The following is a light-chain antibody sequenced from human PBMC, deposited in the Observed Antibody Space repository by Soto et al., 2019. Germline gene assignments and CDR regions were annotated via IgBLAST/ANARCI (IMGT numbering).Light chain of an antibody. CDR1: SGSIVSNY. J-gene: IGLJ2*01. CDR3: QYFDSTAVV. Sequence: NFMLTQPHSLSESPGKTVTISCTRSSGSIVSNYVQWYQQRPGRFPTIVIYEDNQRPSGLPDRFSGYIDSSSNSASLTISGLKTQDESEYYCQYFDSTAVVFGGGTKLPVL. CDR2: EDN. V-gene: IGLV6-57*01.